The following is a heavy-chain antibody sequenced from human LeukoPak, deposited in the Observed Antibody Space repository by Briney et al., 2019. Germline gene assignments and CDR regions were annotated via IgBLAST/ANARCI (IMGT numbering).Heavy chain of an antibody. D-gene: IGHD6-13*01. CDR3: ARVTQQLVPYFDY. Sequence: PSETLSLTCTVSGGSISSYYWSWIRQPPGKGLEWIGYIYCSGSTNYNPSLKTRVTMSVDTSKNQFSLKLSSVTAADTAVYYCARVTQQLVPYFDYWGQGTLVTVSS. CDR1: GGSISSYY. CDR2: IYCSGST. J-gene: IGHJ4*02. V-gene: IGHV4-59*01.